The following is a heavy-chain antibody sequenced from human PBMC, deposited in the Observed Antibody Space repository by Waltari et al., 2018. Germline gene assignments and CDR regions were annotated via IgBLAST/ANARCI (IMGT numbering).Heavy chain of an antibody. CDR1: GFTFSSYG. V-gene: IGHV3-30*02. CDR3: AKDGSFVVVPEAMFDYYMDV. J-gene: IGHJ6*03. CDR2: IRYDGSNE. Sequence: QVKLVESGGGVVQPGGSLGLSWAASGFTFSSYGMHWVRQAPGKGLEGVAFIRYDGSNEYYADSVKGRFTISRDNSKNTLSLQMNSLRAEDTAVYYCAKDGSFVVVPEAMFDYYMDVWGRGTTVTVSS. D-gene: IGHD2-2*01.